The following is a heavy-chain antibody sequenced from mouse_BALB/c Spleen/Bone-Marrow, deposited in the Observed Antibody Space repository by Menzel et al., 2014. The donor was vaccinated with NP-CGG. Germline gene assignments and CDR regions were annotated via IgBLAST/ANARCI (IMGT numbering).Heavy chain of an antibody. CDR2: IWSGGGS. CDR1: GFSLTSYG. Sequence: QVHVKQSGPGLVQPSQSLSITYTVSGFSLTSYGVHWVRQSPGKGLEWLGAIWSGGGSDYNAAFISRLSITKDNSKSQVFFKMFSLQVDDTAIYYCARTSNYVDFDYWGQGTTLTVSS. J-gene: IGHJ2*01. CDR3: ARTSNYVDFDY. V-gene: IGHV2-4-1*01. D-gene: IGHD2-5*01.